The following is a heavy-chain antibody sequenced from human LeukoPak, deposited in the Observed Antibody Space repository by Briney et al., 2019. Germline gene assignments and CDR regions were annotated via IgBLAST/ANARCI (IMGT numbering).Heavy chain of an antibody. CDR3: ATPGGDYGVFDS. V-gene: IGHV4-34*01. D-gene: IGHD4-17*01. CDR1: GGSFSGYF. J-gene: IGHJ4*02. CDR2: INHSGST. Sequence: SETLSHTCAVYGGSFSGYFWSWIRQPPGEGLEWIGEINHSGSTNYNPSLKSRVTISVDTSKNQFSLQLSSATAADTAVYYCATPGGDYGVFDSWGQGTLVTVSS.